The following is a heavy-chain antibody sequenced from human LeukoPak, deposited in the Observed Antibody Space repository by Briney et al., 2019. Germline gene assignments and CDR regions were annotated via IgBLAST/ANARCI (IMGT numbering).Heavy chain of an antibody. CDR1: GFTFAPHA. CDR3: ARGDGYGDF. D-gene: IGHD5-24*01. J-gene: IGHJ4*02. CDR2: ISFDANDK. V-gene: IGHV3-30*03. Sequence: TGGSLRLSCAASGFTFAPHAMHWVRQAPGKGLEWVAVISFDANDKYSSDSVKGRFTISRDNSKNTLYLQMNSLRAEDTAVYYCARGDGYGDFWGQGTLVTVSS.